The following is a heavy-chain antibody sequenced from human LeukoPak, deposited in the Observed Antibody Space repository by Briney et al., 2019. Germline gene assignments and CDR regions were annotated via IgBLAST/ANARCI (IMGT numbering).Heavy chain of an antibody. CDR3: ARARVWFGEFDY. J-gene: IGHJ4*02. CDR1: GGSISSSSYY. CDR2: IYYSGST. Sequence: SETLSLTCTVSGGSISSSSYYWGWIRQPPGKGLEWIGSIYYSGSTNYNPSLKSRVTISVDTSKNQFSLKLSSVTAADTAVYYCARARVWFGEFDYWGQGTLVTVSS. V-gene: IGHV4-39*07. D-gene: IGHD3-10*01.